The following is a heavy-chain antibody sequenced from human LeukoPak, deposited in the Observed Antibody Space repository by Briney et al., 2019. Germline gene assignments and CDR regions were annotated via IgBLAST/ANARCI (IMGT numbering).Heavy chain of an antibody. D-gene: IGHD3-22*01. Sequence: PSETLSLTCTVSGGSISSHYWSWIRQPPGKGLEWIGYIYYSGSTNYNPSLKSRVTISVDTSKNQFSLKLSSVTAADTAVYYCARGGNSGYRPGWAFDIWGQGTMVTVPS. CDR1: GGSISSHY. CDR3: ARGGNSGYRPGWAFDI. V-gene: IGHV4-59*11. J-gene: IGHJ3*02. CDR2: IYYSGST.